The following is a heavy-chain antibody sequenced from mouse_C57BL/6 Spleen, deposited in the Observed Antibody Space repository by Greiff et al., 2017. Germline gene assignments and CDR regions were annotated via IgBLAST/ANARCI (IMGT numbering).Heavy chain of an antibody. CDR1: GFTFSDYG. V-gene: IGHV5-17*01. Sequence: EVQLVESGGGLVKPGGSLKLSCAASGFTFSDYGMHWVRQAPEKGLEWVAYISSGSSTIYYADTVKGRFTISRDNAKNTLFLQMTSLRSEDTAMYYCARKVAVYYYAMDYWGQGTAVTVSA. D-gene: IGHD1-1*01. CDR2: ISSGSSTI. CDR3: ARKVAVYYYAMDY. J-gene: IGHJ4*01.